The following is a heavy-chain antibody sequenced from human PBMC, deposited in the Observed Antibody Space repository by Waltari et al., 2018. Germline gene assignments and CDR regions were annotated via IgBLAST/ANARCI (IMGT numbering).Heavy chain of an antibody. CDR3: AKARGLSETLLWFGGDFDY. D-gene: IGHD3-10*01. J-gene: IGHJ4*02. V-gene: IGHV3-23*01. CDR2: ISGSGGST. Sequence: QAPGKGLEWVSAISGSGGSTYYADSVKGRFTISRDNSKNTLYLQMNSLRAEDTAVYYCAKARGLSETLLWFGGDFDYWGQGTLVTVSS.